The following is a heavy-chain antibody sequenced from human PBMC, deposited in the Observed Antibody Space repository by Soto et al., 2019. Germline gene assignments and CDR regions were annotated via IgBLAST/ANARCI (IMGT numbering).Heavy chain of an antibody. V-gene: IGHV3-30*18. J-gene: IGHJ4*02. CDR1: GFSFSGYG. Sequence: XVSLSLSCAASGFSFSGYGMHWVRKTPGKGLEWVAIISYDGSNEHYADTVKGRFTISRDNSKSTVYLQMNSLRPEDTAVYYCAKTPYSSGWSGGFFDQCGQRTLVTVSS. CDR2: ISYDGSNE. CDR3: AKTPYSSGWSGGFFDQ. D-gene: IGHD6-19*01.